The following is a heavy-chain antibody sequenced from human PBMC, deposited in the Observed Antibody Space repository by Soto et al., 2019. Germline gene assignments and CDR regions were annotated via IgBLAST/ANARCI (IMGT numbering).Heavy chain of an antibody. CDR1: GFTFSGSA. D-gene: IGHD3-9*01. J-gene: IGHJ4*02. Sequence: GGSLRLSCAASGFTFSGSAMHWVRQASGKGLEWVGRIRSKANSYATAYAASVKGRFTISRDDSKNTAYLQMNSLKTEDTAVYYCTRHDTYYDILTGYPHARPSYDWGQGXLVTVSS. V-gene: IGHV3-73*01. CDR3: TRHDTYYDILTGYPHARPSYD. CDR2: IRSKANSYAT.